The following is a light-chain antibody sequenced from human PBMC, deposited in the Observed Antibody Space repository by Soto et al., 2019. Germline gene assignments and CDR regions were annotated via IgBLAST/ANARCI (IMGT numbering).Light chain of an antibody. V-gene: IGLV1-51*01. CDR1: SSNIGNNY. J-gene: IGLJ2*01. Sequence: QSVLTQPPSVSAAPGQKVTISCSGSSSNIGNNYVSWFQQLPGTAPKLLIYDNNKRTSAIPDRFSGSKSGTSATLGITGLQTGDEADYYCGTWDSSLSLTVFGGGTKVTVL. CDR2: DNN. CDR3: GTWDSSLSLTV.